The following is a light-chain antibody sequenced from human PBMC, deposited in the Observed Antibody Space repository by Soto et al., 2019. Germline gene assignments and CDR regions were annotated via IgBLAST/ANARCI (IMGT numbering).Light chain of an antibody. J-gene: IGLJ3*02. Sequence: QSVLTQPPSASGTPGQRVTISCSGSRSNIGSNTANWYQLLPGTAPKLLIYSNNQRPSGVPDRFSGSKSGTSASLAISGPQSEDEADYYCAAWDDSLDGWVFGGGTKLTVL. CDR3: AAWDDSLDGWV. CDR2: SNN. CDR1: RSNIGSNT. V-gene: IGLV1-44*01.